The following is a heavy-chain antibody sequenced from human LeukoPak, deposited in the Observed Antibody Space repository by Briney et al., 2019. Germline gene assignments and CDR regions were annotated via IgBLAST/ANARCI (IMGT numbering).Heavy chain of an antibody. V-gene: IGHV3-21*06. D-gene: IGHD6-13*01. CDR1: GFSFSSFG. CDR2: ISSSGIYI. Sequence: TGGSLRLSCTASGFSFSSFGMNWVRQAPGKGLEWVSSISSSGIYIYYADSVKGRFTISRDNAKNLVYLQMNSLRGEDTAVYYCAKSRVQQLPGGFDYWGQGTLVTVSS. CDR3: AKSRVQQLPGGFDY. J-gene: IGHJ4*02.